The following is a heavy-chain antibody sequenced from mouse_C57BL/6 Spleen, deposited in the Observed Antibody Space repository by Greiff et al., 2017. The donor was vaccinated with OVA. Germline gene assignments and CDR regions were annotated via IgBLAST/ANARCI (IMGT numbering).Heavy chain of an antibody. Sequence: VQRVESGAELVRPGASVTLSCKASGYTFTDYEMHWVKQTPVHGLEWIGAIDPDTGGTAYNQKFKGKAILTADKSSSTAYMELRSLTSEDSAVYYCTRGGLLWYFDVWGTGTTVTVSA. D-gene: IGHD2-3*01. CDR3: TRGGLLWYFDV. CDR2: IDPDTGGT. J-gene: IGHJ1*03. V-gene: IGHV1-15*01. CDR1: GYTFTDYE.